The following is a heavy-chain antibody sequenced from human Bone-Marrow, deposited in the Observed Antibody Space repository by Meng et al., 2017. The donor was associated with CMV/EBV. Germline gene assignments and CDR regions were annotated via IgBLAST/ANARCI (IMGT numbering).Heavy chain of an antibody. CDR3: ARGGYSGYCSSTSCYNDYYYFGMNV. CDR2: IYSGGNT. Sequence: GALKISCAASGFTVSSNYMSWVRQAPGKGLEWVSVIYSGGNTYYADSVRGRFTISRDNSKNTVYLQMNSLRAEDTAVYYCARGGYSGYCSSTSCYNDYYYFGMNVWGQGTTVTVSS. V-gene: IGHV3-53*01. J-gene: IGHJ6*02. D-gene: IGHD2-2*02. CDR1: GFTVSSNY.